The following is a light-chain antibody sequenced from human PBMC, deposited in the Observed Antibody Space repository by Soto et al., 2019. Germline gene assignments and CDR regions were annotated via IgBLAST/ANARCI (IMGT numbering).Light chain of an antibody. CDR3: QQYNTYST. J-gene: IGKJ5*01. Sequence: IKMTQSPSTLSGSVGDRVTITCRASQSISRWLAWYQQKPGKAPKALIYDASTLRSGVPSRFGGGGSGTEFTLTISSLQPDDFATYYCQQYNTYSTVGQGTRLEIK. CDR1: QSISRW. CDR2: DAS. V-gene: IGKV1-5*01.